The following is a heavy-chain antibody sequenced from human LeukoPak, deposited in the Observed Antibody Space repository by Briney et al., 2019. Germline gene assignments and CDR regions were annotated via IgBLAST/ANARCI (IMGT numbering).Heavy chain of an antibody. D-gene: IGHD3-16*01. CDR3: AGGKHNVLRYFDY. J-gene: IGHJ4*02. CDR2: IYYRGGT. CDR1: GGSISSYY. Sequence: SETLSLTCTVSGGSISSYYWSWIRQPPGKALEWIGYIYYRGGTNYNPSLKSRVTISVDTSKTQFSLKLTSVTAADTAVYYCAGGKHNVLRYFDYWGQGTLVTVFS. V-gene: IGHV4-59*01.